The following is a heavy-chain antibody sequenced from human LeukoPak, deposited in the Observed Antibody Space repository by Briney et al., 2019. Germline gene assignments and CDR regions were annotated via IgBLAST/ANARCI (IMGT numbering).Heavy chain of an antibody. CDR3: ARLTSGTHPNFDY. CDR2: VFYSGSI. D-gene: IGHD3-10*01. Sequence: SETLSLTCTVSGGSISDYYRGWIRQPPGKGLEWIGYVFYSGSINYNPSLKSRVTISIDASKNQFSLKLSSVTAADTAVYYCARLTSGTHPNFDYWGQGTLVTVSS. J-gene: IGHJ4*02. CDR1: GGSISDYY. V-gene: IGHV4-59*08.